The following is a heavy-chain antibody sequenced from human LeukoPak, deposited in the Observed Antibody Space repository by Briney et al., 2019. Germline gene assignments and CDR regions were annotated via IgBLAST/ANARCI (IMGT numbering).Heavy chain of an antibody. D-gene: IGHD4-23*01. CDR2: IYHSGST. CDR3: ARGGNHADFDY. V-gene: IGHV4-30-2*01. J-gene: IGHJ4*02. Sequence: SETLSLICAVSGGSISSGGYSWSWIRQPPGKGLEWIGYIYHSGSTYYNPSLKSRVTISVDRSKNQFSLKLSSVTAADTAVYYCARGGNHADFDYWGQGTLVTVSS. CDR1: GGSISSGGYS.